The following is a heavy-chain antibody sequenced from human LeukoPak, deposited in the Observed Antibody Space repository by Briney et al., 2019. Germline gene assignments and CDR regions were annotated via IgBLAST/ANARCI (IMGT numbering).Heavy chain of an antibody. V-gene: IGHV3-43*02. CDR3: AKGVRSGTYYNCFDP. J-gene: IGHJ5*02. CDR1: GFTLDESA. CDR2: ISGEGDNT. D-gene: IGHD1-26*01. Sequence: GGSRRLSCVASGFTLDESALHWVRQAPGEGLEWISLISGEGDNTYYADSVKGRFTVSRDTSTNSLYLQMSSLRAEDTAFYYCAKGVRSGTYYNCFDPWGQGTLVTVSA.